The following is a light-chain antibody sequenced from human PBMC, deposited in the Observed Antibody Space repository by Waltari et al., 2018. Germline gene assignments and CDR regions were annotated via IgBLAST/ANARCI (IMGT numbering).Light chain of an antibody. CDR2: DVN. CDR3: SSYTTTSTLLVV. Sequence: QSALTQPASVSGSPGQSITISCTGTSSDIGSYNYASWYQHHPGKAPKLMIFDVNNRPSGVSDRFSGSKSGNTASLTISGLQAEDEADYYCSSYTTTSTLLVVFGGGTKLTVL. V-gene: IGLV2-14*03. CDR1: SSDIGSYNY. J-gene: IGLJ2*01.